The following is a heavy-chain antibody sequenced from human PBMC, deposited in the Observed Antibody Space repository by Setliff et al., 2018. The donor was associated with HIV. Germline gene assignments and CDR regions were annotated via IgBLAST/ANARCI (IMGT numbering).Heavy chain of an antibody. J-gene: IGHJ3*02. CDR1: GYSFTGYW. Sequence: PGESLTISCKGSGYSFTGYWNGWVRQMPGKGLEGMGVIYPGDSDTRYRPSFPGQVTISVANSISTAYLQWSSLRASDIAMYYCARVIVGASDAFDIWGQGTMVTVSS. D-gene: IGHD1-26*01. CDR2: IYPGDSDT. V-gene: IGHV5-51*01. CDR3: ARVIVGASDAFDI.